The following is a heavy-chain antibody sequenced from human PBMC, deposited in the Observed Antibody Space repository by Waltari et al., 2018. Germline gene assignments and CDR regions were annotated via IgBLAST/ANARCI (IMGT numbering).Heavy chain of an antibody. J-gene: IGHJ5*02. CDR2: IYYSGST. D-gene: IGHD3-3*01. CDR1: GGSISSSSYY. CDR3: ARTIFGVVIIHTSGYNWFDP. Sequence: QLQLQESGPGLVKPSETLSLTCTVSGGSISSSSYYWGWIRQPPGKGLEWIGSIYYSGSTYYNPSLKSRVTISVDTSKNQFSLKLSSVTAADTAVYYCARTIFGVVIIHTSGYNWFDPWGQGTLVTVSS. V-gene: IGHV4-39*01.